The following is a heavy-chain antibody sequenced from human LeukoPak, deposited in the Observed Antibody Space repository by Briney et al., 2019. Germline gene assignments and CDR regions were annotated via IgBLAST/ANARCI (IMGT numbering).Heavy chain of an antibody. CDR1: GFTFSSYA. CDR2: ISGSGGST. CDR3: AKAPVTTCSGAYCYPFDY. Sequence: GGSLRLSCAASGFTFSSYAMSWVRQAPGKGLEWVSAISGSGGSTYHADSVKGRFIISRDNSKNTLYLQMNRLRAEDAAVYYCAKAPVTTCSGAYCYPFDYWGQGTLVTVSS. J-gene: IGHJ4*02. V-gene: IGHV3-23*01. D-gene: IGHD2-21*01.